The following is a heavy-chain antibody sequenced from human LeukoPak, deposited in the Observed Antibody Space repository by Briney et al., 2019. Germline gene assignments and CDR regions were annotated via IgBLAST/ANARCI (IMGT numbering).Heavy chain of an antibody. D-gene: IGHD2-2*02. CDR1: GGSISSYY. J-gene: IGHJ5*02. CDR3: AREGGYCSSTSGNTANNWFDG. V-gene: IGHV4-4*07. Sequence: PSETLSLTCTVSGGSISSYYWSWIRQPAGKGLEWIGRIYYSGSTNYNPSLKSRVTMSVDTSKNQFSLKLSSVTAADTAVYYCAREGGYCSSTSGNTANNWFDGWGQRTLVTASS. CDR2: IYYSGST.